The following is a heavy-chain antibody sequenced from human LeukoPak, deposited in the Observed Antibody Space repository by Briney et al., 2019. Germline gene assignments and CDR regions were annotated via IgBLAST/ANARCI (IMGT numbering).Heavy chain of an antibody. D-gene: IGHD5-12*01. V-gene: IGHV2-5*01. CDR1: GFSLSTSGVG. J-gene: IGHJ4*02. CDR2: IYWNDDK. Sequence: SGPTLVNPTQTLTLTCTFSGFSLSTSGVGVGWIRQPPGKALEWLALIYWNDDKRYSPSLKSRLTITKDTSKNQVVLTMTNMDPVDTATYYCAHRLMATISRNYFDYWGQGTLVTVSS. CDR3: AHRLMATISRNYFDY.